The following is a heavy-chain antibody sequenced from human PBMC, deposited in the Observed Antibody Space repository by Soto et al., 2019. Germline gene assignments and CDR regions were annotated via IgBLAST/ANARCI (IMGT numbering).Heavy chain of an antibody. CDR1: GFTVSSKY. D-gene: IGHD2-15*01. CDR3: ARDDVLCDGGRCYGIPLDV. CDR2: IQSGGTT. V-gene: IGHV3-66*01. Sequence: EVQLVESGGGLVQPGGSLRLSCAASGFTVSSKYMTWVRQAPGKGLEWVSLIQSGGTTYYAASVKGRFTISRDTSENTLHLQMDSLRVEDTAVYYCARDDVLCDGGRCYGIPLDVWCKGTTVTVSS. J-gene: IGHJ6*04.